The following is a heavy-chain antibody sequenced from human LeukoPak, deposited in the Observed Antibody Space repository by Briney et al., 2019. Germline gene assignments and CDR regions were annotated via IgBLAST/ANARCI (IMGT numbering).Heavy chain of an antibody. CDR1: GFTFSSYP. V-gene: IGHV3-64*01. J-gene: IGHJ4*02. Sequence: GGSLSLYGAASGFTFSSYPLHWVPPAPGKGWKYFSAISSNGGSTYYAISVKGRFTISRDNSKNTLYLQMGSLRAEDMAVYYCARAGIAAAGNYFDYWGQGTLVTVSS. CDR2: ISSNGGST. D-gene: IGHD6-13*01. CDR3: ARAGIAAAGNYFDY.